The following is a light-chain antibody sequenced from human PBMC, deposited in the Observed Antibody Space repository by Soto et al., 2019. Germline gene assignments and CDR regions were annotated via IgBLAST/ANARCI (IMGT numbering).Light chain of an antibody. Sequence: RLTQSPSSLSASVGDRVTITCRASQDIFTYLAWYQQKPVKAPKLLIFDASSLPDGVPPRFTGSGSGSQFPLTINHLQPDDFATYYCQHYTLYSAPFGQGT. CDR3: QHYTLYSAP. V-gene: IGKV1-5*01. CDR2: DAS. J-gene: IGKJ1*01. CDR1: QDIFTY.